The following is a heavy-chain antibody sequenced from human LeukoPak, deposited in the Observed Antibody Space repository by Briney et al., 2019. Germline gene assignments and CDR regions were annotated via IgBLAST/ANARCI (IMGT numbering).Heavy chain of an antibody. Sequence: GGSLRLSCAASGFTFSNFGMHWVRQAPGKGLEWVSAISGSGGSTYYADSVKGRFTISRDNSKNTLYLQMNSLRAEDTAVYYCAKGFYCSSSTCLDYWGQGTLVTVSS. D-gene: IGHD2-2*01. J-gene: IGHJ4*02. V-gene: IGHV3-23*01. CDR2: ISGSGGST. CDR3: AKGFYCSSSTCLDY. CDR1: GFTFSNFG.